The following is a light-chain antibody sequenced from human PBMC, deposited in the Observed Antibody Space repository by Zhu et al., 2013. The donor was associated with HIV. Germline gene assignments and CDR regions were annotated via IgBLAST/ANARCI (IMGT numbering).Light chain of an antibody. CDR2: DAS. J-gene: IGKJ3*01. CDR1: QSISNW. Sequence: DIQMTQSPSTLSASVGDRVTITCRASQSISNWLAWYQQKPGTAPKLLIYDASNLETGVPSRFSGSGSGTDFTFTISSLQPEDIATYYCQQYDNLPLFTFGPGTKVDV. CDR3: QQYDNLPLFT. V-gene: IGKV1-33*01.